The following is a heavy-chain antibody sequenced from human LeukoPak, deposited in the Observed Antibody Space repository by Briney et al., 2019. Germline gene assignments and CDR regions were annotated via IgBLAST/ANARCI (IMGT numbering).Heavy chain of an antibody. Sequence: RPSETLSLTCAVYGGSFSGYYWSWIRQPPGKGLEWIGEINHSGSTNYNPSLKSRVTISVDTSKNQFSLKLSSVTAADTAVYYCARRNYYGSGSYCFDHWGQGTLVTVSS. V-gene: IGHV4-34*01. CDR1: GGSFSGYY. CDR2: INHSGST. D-gene: IGHD3-10*01. J-gene: IGHJ4*02. CDR3: ARRNYYGSGSYCFDH.